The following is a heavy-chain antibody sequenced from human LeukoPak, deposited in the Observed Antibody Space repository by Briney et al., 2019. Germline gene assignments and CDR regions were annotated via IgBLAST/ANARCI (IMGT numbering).Heavy chain of an antibody. V-gene: IGHV3-30*04. Sequence: GGSLRLSCAASGFTFSSYAMHWVRQAPGEGLEWVAVISYDGSNKYYADSVKGRFTISRDNSKNTRYLQMNSLRAEDTAVYYCARDKSLDYWGQGTLVTVSS. CDR2: ISYDGSNK. CDR1: GFTFSSYA. CDR3: ARDKSLDY. J-gene: IGHJ4*02.